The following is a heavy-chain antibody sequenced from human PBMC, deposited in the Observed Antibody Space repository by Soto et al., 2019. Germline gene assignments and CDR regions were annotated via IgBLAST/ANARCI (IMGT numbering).Heavy chain of an antibody. Sequence: QSQTLSLTCTVSGGSIRSSSYYWGWIRQPPGKGLEWIGSIYYSGSTYYNPSLKSRVTISVDTSKNQFSLKLSSVTAADTAVYYCARIGAYYYDSSGYRPFDYWGQGTLVTVSS. CDR1: GGSIRSSSYY. V-gene: IGHV4-39*01. D-gene: IGHD3-22*01. CDR2: IYYSGST. CDR3: ARIGAYYYDSSGYRPFDY. J-gene: IGHJ4*02.